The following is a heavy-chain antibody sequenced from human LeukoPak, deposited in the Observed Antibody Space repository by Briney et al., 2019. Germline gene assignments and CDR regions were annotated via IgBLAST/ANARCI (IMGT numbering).Heavy chain of an antibody. J-gene: IGHJ5*02. V-gene: IGHV1-69*13. CDR1: GGTFSSYA. Sequence: ASVKVSCKASGGTFSSYAISWVRQAPGQGLEWMGGIIPIFGTANYAQKFQGRVTITADESTSTAYMELSSLRSEDTAVYYCARVRGPALFDPWGQGTLATVSS. CDR3: ARVRGPALFDP. D-gene: IGHD2-2*01. CDR2: IIPIFGTA.